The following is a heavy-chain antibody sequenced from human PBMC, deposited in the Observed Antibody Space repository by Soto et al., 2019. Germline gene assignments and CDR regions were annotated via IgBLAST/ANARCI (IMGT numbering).Heavy chain of an antibody. J-gene: IGHJ5*01. CDR2: MAYDGNRE. Sequence: QVQLVESGGGVVQPGRSLRLSCAASGFTFSMYVMHWVRQAPGKGLEWVAVMAYDGNREYYGDSVKGRVFVSRDNSKNTLYLQMNSLRPEDTAVYYCARVGGSFYGSWDSWGHGALDTVSS. CDR1: GFTFSMYV. CDR3: ARVGGSFYGSWDS. D-gene: IGHD1-26*01. V-gene: IGHV3-30-3*01.